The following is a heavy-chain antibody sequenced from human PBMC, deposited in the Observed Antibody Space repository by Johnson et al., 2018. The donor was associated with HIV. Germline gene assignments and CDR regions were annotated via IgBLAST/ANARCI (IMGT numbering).Heavy chain of an antibody. CDR3: ARGLHDCGGWYIAFEI. CDR2: IGGSGGTT. CDR1: GFTFSTYA. D-gene: IGHD2-21*01. J-gene: IGHJ3*02. V-gene: IGHV3-23*04. Sequence: VQLVESGGGLAQPGGSLRLSCAASGFTFSTYAMTWVRQAPGRGLEWVATIGGSGGTTYYADSVKGRFTIPRDKSKNTLYLQMNSLRAEDTAVYYCARGLHDCGGWYIAFEIWGQGTMVTVSS.